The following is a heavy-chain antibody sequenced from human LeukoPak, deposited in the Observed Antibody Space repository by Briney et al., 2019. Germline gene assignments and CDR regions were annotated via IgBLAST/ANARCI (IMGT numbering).Heavy chain of an antibody. CDR3: AKFGSRLRSYYYYMDV. J-gene: IGHJ6*03. V-gene: IGHV3-23*01. CDR1: GFTFSSYA. CDR2: ISDSGGST. D-gene: IGHD3-10*01. Sequence: GGSLRLSCAASGFTFSSYAMSWVRQAPGKGLEWVSAISDSGGSTYYADSVKGRFTISRDNSKNTLYLQMNSLRAEDTAVYYCAKFGSRLRSYYYYMDVWGKGTTVTISS.